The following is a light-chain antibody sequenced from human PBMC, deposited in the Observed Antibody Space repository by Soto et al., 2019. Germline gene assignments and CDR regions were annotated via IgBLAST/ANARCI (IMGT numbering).Light chain of an antibody. Sequence: DIQMTQSPSSLSASVGDRVTITCRASQSISTYLNWYQQKPGKAPKVLIYATSSLHSGVPSRFSGSGSETEFTLTISSLQPEDFATYFCQQTYSTPRTFGQGTKVDI. CDR2: ATS. V-gene: IGKV1-39*01. J-gene: IGKJ1*01. CDR3: QQTYSTPRT. CDR1: QSISTY.